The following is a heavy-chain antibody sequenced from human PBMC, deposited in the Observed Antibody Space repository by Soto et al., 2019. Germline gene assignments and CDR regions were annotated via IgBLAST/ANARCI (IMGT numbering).Heavy chain of an antibody. CDR1: GLSFSGYY. Sequence: SETLSLTCAFYGLSFSGYYWSWIRQPPGKGLEWIGEINHSGSTNYNPSLKSRVTISVDTSKNQFSLKLSSVTAADTAVYYCARGDYGGVMGYWGQGTQVTVSS. CDR3: ARGDYGGVMGY. J-gene: IGHJ4*02. CDR2: INHSGST. V-gene: IGHV4-34*01. D-gene: IGHD3-16*01.